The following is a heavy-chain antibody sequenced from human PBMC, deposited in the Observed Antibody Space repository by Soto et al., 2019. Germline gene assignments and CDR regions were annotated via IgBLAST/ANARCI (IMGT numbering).Heavy chain of an antibody. CDR3: VIDFRGGYDWTHG. D-gene: IGHD5-12*01. J-gene: IGHJ4*02. V-gene: IGHV3-23*01. Sequence: EVQLLESGGDLVQPGGSLRLSCAASGFTFSNYAMSWVRQAPGKGLEWVSLIRGSGGPTNYADSVKGRFTVSRDNSKNMLFRQMNSLRAVDTVGYYFVIDFRGGYDWTHGWGQGPLVTVSS. CDR2: IRGSGGPT. CDR1: GFTFSNYA.